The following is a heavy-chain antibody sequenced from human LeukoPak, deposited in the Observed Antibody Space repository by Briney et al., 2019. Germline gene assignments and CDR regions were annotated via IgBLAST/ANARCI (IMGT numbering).Heavy chain of an antibody. J-gene: IGHJ4*02. CDR3: AKGSKKVAGTIDY. V-gene: IGHV3-23*01. CDR2: ISGSGGST. D-gene: IGHD6-19*01. CDR1: GFTFSSYA. Sequence: GGSLRLSCAASGFTFSSYAMSWVREAPGKGLGWVSAISGSGGSTYYADSVKGRFTISRDNSKNTRYLQMNSLRAEYTAVYYCAKGSKKVAGTIDYWGQGTLVTVSS.